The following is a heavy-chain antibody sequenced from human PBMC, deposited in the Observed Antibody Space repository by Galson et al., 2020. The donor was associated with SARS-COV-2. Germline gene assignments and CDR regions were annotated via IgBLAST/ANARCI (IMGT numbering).Heavy chain of an antibody. D-gene: IGHD5-12*01. CDR2: IYYSGRT. Sequence: ASETLSLTCTVSGGYISSGGYYWSWIRQPPGKGLEWLGYIYYSGRTYYNPSLKSRVTISVDTSKNQFSLKLSSVTAADTAVYYCARASVDIVARVWFDPWGQGTLVTVSS. V-gene: IGHV4-31*03. J-gene: IGHJ5*02. CDR3: ARASVDIVARVWFDP. CDR1: GGYISSGGYY.